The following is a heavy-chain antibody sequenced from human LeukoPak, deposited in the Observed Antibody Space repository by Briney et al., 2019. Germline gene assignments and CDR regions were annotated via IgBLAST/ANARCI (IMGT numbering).Heavy chain of an antibody. CDR1: GYTFTDYF. CDR2: INPNSGGT. CDR3: ARGGVGGGYYLYYFDY. D-gene: IGHD3-22*01. J-gene: IGHJ4*02. Sequence: ASVKVSCKASGYTFTDYFMHWVRQAPGQGLEWMGRINPNSGGTNYAQKFQGRVTMTRDTSISTAYMELSGLRSDDTAVYYCARGGVGGGYYLYYFDYWGQGTLVTVSS. V-gene: IGHV1-2*06.